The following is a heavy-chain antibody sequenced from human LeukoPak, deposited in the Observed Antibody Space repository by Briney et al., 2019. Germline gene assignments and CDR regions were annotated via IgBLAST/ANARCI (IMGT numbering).Heavy chain of an antibody. Sequence: GGSLRLSCAASGFTFSSYGMHWVRQAPGKGLEWVAFIRYDGSNKYYADSVKGRFTISRDNSKNTLYLQMNSLRAEDTAVYYCAKVYRYSGGWSYYWGQGTLVTVSS. CDR2: IRYDGSNK. J-gene: IGHJ4*02. CDR3: AKVYRYSGGWSYY. V-gene: IGHV3-30*02. D-gene: IGHD6-19*01. CDR1: GFTFSSYG.